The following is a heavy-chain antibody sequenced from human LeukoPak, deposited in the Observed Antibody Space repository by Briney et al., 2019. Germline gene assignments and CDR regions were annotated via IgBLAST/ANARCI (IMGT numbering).Heavy chain of an antibody. Sequence: SETLSLTCTVSGGSISSYYWSWIRQPAGKGMQWIGRIYTSGSTNYNPSLKSRVTLSVDTSKNQLSLKVNSVTAADTAVYYCARLSRGAVADYWGQGTLVTVSS. V-gene: IGHV4-4*07. D-gene: IGHD6-19*01. CDR2: IYTSGST. J-gene: IGHJ4*02. CDR3: ARLSRGAVADY. CDR1: GGSISSYY.